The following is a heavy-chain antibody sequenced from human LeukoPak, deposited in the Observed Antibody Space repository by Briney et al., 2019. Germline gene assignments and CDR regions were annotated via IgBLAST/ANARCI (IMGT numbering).Heavy chain of an antibody. CDR3: VTGPTLHSSGSAAFDI. D-gene: IGHD3-22*01. CDR1: AFTFSSYV. Sequence: PGGSLRPSCAVSAFTFSSYVMSWVRQAPGKGLEWVSGSGSGGAAYYTASVKGRFIIARDNSKSTLYLQMNSLRAEDTAVYYCVTGPTLHSSGSAAFDIWGQGTMVTVSS. CDR2: SGSGGAA. V-gene: IGHV3-23*01. J-gene: IGHJ3*02.